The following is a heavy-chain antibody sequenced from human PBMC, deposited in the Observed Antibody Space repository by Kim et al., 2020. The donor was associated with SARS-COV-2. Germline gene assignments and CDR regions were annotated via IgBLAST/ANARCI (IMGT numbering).Heavy chain of an antibody. V-gene: IGHV1-2*02. CDR1: GYTFTDYY. CDR2: INPNSGGT. D-gene: IGHD3-3*01. CDR3: ARGGSTDGITIFGVVITEDY. J-gene: IGHJ4*02. Sequence: ASVKVSCKASGYTFTDYYMHWVRQAPGQGLEWMGWINPNSGGTNHAQKFQGRVTMTRDTSISTAHMELSRLRSDDTAVYYCARGGSTDGITIFGVVITEDYWGQGTLVTVSS.